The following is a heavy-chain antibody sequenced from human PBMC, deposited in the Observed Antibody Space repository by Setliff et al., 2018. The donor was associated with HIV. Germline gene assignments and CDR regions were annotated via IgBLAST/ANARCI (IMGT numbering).Heavy chain of an antibody. CDR1: DDSFSNYD. V-gene: IGHV4-4*09. CDR2: ISSSGTT. CDR3: ARLGRAIDDGGSSLRLDF. D-gene: IGHD2-21*01. J-gene: IGHJ4*02. Sequence: SETLSLTCVVSDDSFSNYDWTWIRQSPGKALEWIGYISSSGTTNYNPSLRSRVTISMETSNTRFSLWLRSATAADTATYFCARLGRAIDDGGSSLRLDFWGQGMLVTVSP.